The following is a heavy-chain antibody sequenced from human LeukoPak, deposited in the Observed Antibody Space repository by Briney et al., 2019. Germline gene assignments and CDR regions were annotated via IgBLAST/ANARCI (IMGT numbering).Heavy chain of an antibody. D-gene: IGHD3-22*01. Sequence: GASVKVSCKPSGYTFTSFGINWVRQAPGQGLEWMGWISTYNGHTNYAQKLQGRVTMTTDTSTSTAYMELRSLRSDDTAVYYCARHRLPRVHCDRSGYYHDGFDIWGQGTMVTVSS. V-gene: IGHV1-18*01. CDR2: ISTYNGHT. CDR3: ARHRLPRVHCDRSGYYHDGFDI. CDR1: GYTFTSFG. J-gene: IGHJ3*02.